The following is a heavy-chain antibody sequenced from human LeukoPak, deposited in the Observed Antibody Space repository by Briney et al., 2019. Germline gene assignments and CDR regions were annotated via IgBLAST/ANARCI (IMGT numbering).Heavy chain of an antibody. CDR2: ISSSSSYI. Sequence: PGGSLRLSYAASGFTFSSYSMNWVRQAPGKGLEWVSSISSSSSYIYYADSVKGRFTISRDNAKNSLYLQMNSLRAEDTAVYYCARDRNVAAAIDYWGQGTLVTVSS. D-gene: IGHD6-13*01. V-gene: IGHV3-21*01. J-gene: IGHJ4*02. CDR1: GFTFSSYS. CDR3: ARDRNVAAAIDY.